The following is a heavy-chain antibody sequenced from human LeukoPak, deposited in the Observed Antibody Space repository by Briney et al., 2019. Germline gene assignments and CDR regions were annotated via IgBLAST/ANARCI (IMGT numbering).Heavy chain of an antibody. CDR2: INHSGST. Sequence: SETLSLTCAVYGGSFSGYYWSWIRQPPGKGLEWIGEINHSGSTNYNPSLKSRVTISVDTSKNQFSLKLSSVTAADTAVYYCARERDSSGYPVVDYWGQGTLVTVSS. CDR1: GGSFSGYY. CDR3: ARERDSSGYPVVDY. J-gene: IGHJ4*02. V-gene: IGHV4-34*01. D-gene: IGHD3-22*01.